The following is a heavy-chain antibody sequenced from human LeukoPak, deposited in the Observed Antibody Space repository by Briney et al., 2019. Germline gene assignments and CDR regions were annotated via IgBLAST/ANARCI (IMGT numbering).Heavy chain of an antibody. D-gene: IGHD6-19*01. J-gene: IGHJ6*02. CDR1: GYTFTSYG. V-gene: IGHV1-18*01. Sequence: GASVKVSCKASGYTFTSYGISWVRQAPGQGLEWMGWMNPNSGNTGYAQKFQGRVTMTTDTSTSTAYMELRSLRSDDTAVYYCARDEQYSSGWSSLPPYYYYGMDVWGQGTTVTVSS. CDR3: ARDEQYSSGWSSLPPYYYYGMDV. CDR2: MNPNSGNT.